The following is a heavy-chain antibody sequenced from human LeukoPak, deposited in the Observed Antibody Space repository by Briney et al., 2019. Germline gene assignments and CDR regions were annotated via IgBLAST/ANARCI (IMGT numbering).Heavy chain of an antibody. CDR1: GYTFTGYY. D-gene: IGHD3-10*01. J-gene: IGHJ4*02. CDR3: ARDLTGVALLWFGELGY. CDR2: INPNSGGT. V-gene: IGHV1-2*04. Sequence: GASVKVSCKASGYTFTGYYMHWVRQAPGQGLEWMGWINPNSGGTNYAQKFQGWVTMTRDTSISTAYMELSRLRSDDTAVYYCARDLTGVALLWFGELGYWGQGTLVTVSS.